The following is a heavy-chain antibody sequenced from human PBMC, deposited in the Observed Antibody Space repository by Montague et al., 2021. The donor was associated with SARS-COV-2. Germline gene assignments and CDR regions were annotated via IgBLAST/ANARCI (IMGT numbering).Heavy chain of an antibody. CDR3: ARGPAATYYYGMDV. D-gene: IGHD2-15*01. Sequence: TLSLTCTVSGGSISSGSYYWSWIRQPAGKGLEWIGRIYTSGSTNYNPSLKSRVTISVDTSKNPFSLKLNSVTAADTAVYYCARGPAATYYYGMDVWGQGTTVTVSS. CDR2: IYTSGST. V-gene: IGHV4-61*02. CDR1: GGSISSGSYY. J-gene: IGHJ6*02.